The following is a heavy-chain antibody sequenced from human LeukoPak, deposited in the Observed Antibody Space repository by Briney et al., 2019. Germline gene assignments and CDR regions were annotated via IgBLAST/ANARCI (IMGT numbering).Heavy chain of an antibody. CDR3: ARGDGYLYYYYYGMDV. J-gene: IGHJ6*02. D-gene: IGHD5-24*01. CDR1: GFTFSGFW. CDR2: ISYDGSNK. Sequence: GGSLRLSCAVSGFTFSGFWMSWSRQAPGKGLEWVAVISYDGSNKYYADSVKGRFTISRDNSKNTLYLQMNSLRAEDTAVYYCARGDGYLYYYYYGMDVWGQGTTVTVSS. V-gene: IGHV3-30*03.